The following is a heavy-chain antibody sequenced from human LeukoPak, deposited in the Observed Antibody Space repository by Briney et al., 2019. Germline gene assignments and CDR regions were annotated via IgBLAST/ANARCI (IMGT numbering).Heavy chain of an antibody. Sequence: SETLSLTCTVSGGSIRSYYWSWIRQPPGKGLERIGCFFFGGSTDYNPSLQSRVTISVDTSKNQSSLRVSSVTASDTAVYYCARRRYISGQIDYWGQGTLVTVSS. J-gene: IGHJ4*02. V-gene: IGHV4-59*08. CDR2: FFFGGST. D-gene: IGHD6-19*01. CDR3: ARRRYISGQIDY. CDR1: GGSIRSYY.